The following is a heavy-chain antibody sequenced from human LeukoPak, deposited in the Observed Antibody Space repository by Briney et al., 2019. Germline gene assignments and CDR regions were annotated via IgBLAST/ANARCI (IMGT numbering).Heavy chain of an antibody. CDR3: ARGTVTTLLGDY. CDR2: ISSTGRTI. D-gene: IGHD4-17*01. V-gene: IGHV3-48*03. Sequence: GGSLRLSCEASVFTFSSYEMNWVCQAPGKGLEWISYISSTGRTIYYADSVKGRFTISRDNAKNSLYLQMNSLRAEDSAVYYCARGTVTTLLGDYWGQGTLVTVSS. CDR1: VFTFSSYE. J-gene: IGHJ4*02.